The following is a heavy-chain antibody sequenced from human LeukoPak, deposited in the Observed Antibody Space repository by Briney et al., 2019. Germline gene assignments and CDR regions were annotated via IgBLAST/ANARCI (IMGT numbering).Heavy chain of an antibody. CDR2: FDPEVGEA. D-gene: IGHD2-21*01. CDR3: TTEGGNSFGWGFDAFNV. J-gene: IGHJ3*01. Sequence: ASVKVSCKVSVYTLTELSIHWVRQAPGKGLQWMGGFDPEVGEAIYAQEFQGRVTMTEDTSTDTAFMEVNSLKSEDTAVYYCTTEGGNSFGWGFDAFNVWGQGTMVTVSS. CDR1: VYTLTELS. V-gene: IGHV1-24*01.